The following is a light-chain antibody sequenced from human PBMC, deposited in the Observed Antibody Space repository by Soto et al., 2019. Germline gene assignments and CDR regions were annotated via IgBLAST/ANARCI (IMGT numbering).Light chain of an antibody. CDR3: SSYTSSSTHYV. Sequence: SVVSHPATLSASPGQSITISCAGTSSDFGGYNYVSWYQQHPGKAPKLMIYDVSNRPSGVSNRFSGSKSGNTASLTISGLQAEDEADYYCSSYTSSSTHYVFGTGTKVT. V-gene: IGLV2-14*01. CDR1: SSDFGGYNY. J-gene: IGLJ1*01. CDR2: DVS.